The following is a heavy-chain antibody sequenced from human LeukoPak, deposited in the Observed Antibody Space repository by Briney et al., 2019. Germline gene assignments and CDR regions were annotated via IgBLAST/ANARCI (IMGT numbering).Heavy chain of an antibody. D-gene: IGHD2/OR15-2a*01. Sequence: ASVKVSCKASGYTFTGYYMHWVRQAPGQGLEWTGWINPNSGGTNYAQKFQGRVTMTRDTSISTAYMELSRLRSDDTAVYYCARDRRSLSRISRAFDIWGQGTMVTVSS. J-gene: IGHJ3*02. CDR2: INPNSGGT. CDR1: GYTFTGYY. CDR3: ARDRRSLSRISRAFDI. V-gene: IGHV1-2*02.